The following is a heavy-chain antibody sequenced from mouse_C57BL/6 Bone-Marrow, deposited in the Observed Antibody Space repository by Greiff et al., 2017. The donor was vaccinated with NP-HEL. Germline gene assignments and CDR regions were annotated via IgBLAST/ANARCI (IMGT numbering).Heavy chain of an antibody. Sequence: EVKVVESGGGLVQPGGSLSLSCAASGFTFTDYYMSWVRQPPGKALEWLGFIRNKANGYTTEYSASVKGRFTISSDNSQSILYLQMNALIAEDSATYYCARSEYYGSSYPWYIDVWGTGTTVTVSS. CDR3: ARSEYYGSSYPWYIDV. D-gene: IGHD1-1*01. V-gene: IGHV7-3*01. CDR2: IRNKANGYTT. CDR1: GFTFTDYY. J-gene: IGHJ1*03.